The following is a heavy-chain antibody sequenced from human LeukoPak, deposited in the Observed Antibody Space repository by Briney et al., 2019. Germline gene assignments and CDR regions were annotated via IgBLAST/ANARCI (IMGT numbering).Heavy chain of an antibody. CDR1: GGSFSGYY. D-gene: IGHD3-3*01. V-gene: IGHV3-23*01. CDR2: ISGSGGST. Sequence: ETLSLTCAVYGGSFSGYYWSWVRQAPGKGLEWVSAISGSGGSTYYADSVKGRFTISRDNSKNTLYLQMNSLRAEDTAVYYCAKHTIFGVVTHYFDYWGQGTLVTVSS. J-gene: IGHJ4*02. CDR3: AKHTIFGVVTHYFDY.